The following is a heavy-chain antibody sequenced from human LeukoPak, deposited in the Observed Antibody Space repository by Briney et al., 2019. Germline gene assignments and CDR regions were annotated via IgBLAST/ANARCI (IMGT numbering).Heavy chain of an antibody. CDR2: LSGSGDIT. CDR1: GFTLNNYP. J-gene: IGHJ4*02. V-gene: IGHV3-23*01. Sequence: PGGSLRLSCAASGFTLNNYPMTWVRQAPGKGLEWVSNLSGSGDITYYADSVKGRFTIPRDNSKNTLFLQSNRLSVEDTAVYYCARGMFGVVHDYWGQGTLVTVSS. D-gene: IGHD3-10*02. CDR3: ARGMFGVVHDY.